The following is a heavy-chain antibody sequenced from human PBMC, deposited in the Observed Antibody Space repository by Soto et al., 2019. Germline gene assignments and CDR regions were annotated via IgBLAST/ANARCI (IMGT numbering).Heavy chain of an antibody. J-gene: IGHJ4*02. CDR3: VREDPCSNGVCQFDY. CDR1: GFTFSPYE. D-gene: IGHD2-8*01. Sequence: PGGSLRLSCAASGFTFSPYEMSWVRQAPGKGLEWISYISSSGSTIHYADSVKGRFSISRDNAKKSLFLQMNSLRAEDTAVYYCVREDPCSNGVCQFDYWGRGTTVTFXS. V-gene: IGHV3-48*03. CDR2: ISSSGSTI.